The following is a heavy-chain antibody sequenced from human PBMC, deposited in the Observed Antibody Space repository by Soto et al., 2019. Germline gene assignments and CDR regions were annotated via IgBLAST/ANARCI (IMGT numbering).Heavy chain of an antibody. CDR2: ISAYNGNT. V-gene: IGHV1-18*01. D-gene: IGHD3-3*01. J-gene: IGHJ6*02. Sequence: QVQLVQSGAEVKKPGASVKVSCKASGYTFTSYGISWVRQAPGQGLEWMGWISAYNGNTNYAQKLQGRVTMTTDTSTSTAYMELRSLRSDDTAMYYCARDRERYDFSSGPTTMDVWGQGTTVTVSS. CDR3: ARDRERYDFSSGPTTMDV. CDR1: GYTFTSYG.